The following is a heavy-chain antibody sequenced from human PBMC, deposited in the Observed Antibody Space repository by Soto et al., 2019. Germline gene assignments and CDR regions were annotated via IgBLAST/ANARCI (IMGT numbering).Heavy chain of an antibody. CDR1: SDSISNNHW. CDR2: IYHSGST. Sequence: SETLSLTCAVSSDSISNNHWWTWVRQPPGKGLEWIGEIYHSGSTNYNPSLKSRVTISVDKSKNQFSLKLDSVAAADTAVYYCARGGNWRLDCWGQGTLVT. D-gene: IGHD1-26*01. J-gene: IGHJ4*02. V-gene: IGHV4-4*02. CDR3: ARGGNWRLDC.